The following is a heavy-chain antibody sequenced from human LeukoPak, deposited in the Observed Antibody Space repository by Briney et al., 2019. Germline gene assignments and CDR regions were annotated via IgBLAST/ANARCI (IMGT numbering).Heavy chain of an antibody. V-gene: IGHV3-48*04. J-gene: IGHJ6*03. Sequence: PGGSLRLSCAASGFTFSSYDMSWVRQAPGKGLAWVSYIRSSGGTIYYADSVKGRFSISRDNAKNSLYLQMNSLRAEDTAVYYCARLFGPTWDYYYMDVWGKGTTVTVSS. D-gene: IGHD1-26*01. CDR3: ARLFGPTWDYYYMDV. CDR1: GFTFSSYD. CDR2: IRSSGGTI.